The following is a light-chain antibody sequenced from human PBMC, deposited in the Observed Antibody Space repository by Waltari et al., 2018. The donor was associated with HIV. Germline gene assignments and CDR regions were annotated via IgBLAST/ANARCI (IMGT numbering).Light chain of an antibody. CDR3: CSYAGSSTCYV. V-gene: IGLV2-23*02. CDR2: DVS. J-gene: IGLJ1*01. Sequence: QSALTQPASVSGSPGQSITISCTGTSSDVWAYYLVSWYQQHPGKAPKLTIYDVSKRPSGVSNRFSGSKSGNTASLTISGLQAEDEADYYCCSYAGSSTCYVFGTGTKVTVL. CDR1: SSDVWAYYL.